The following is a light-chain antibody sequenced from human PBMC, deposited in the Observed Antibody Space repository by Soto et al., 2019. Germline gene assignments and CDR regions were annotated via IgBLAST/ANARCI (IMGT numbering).Light chain of an antibody. CDR1: QGISNG. CDR2: KAS. J-gene: IGKJ1*01. V-gene: IGKV1-5*03. Sequence: DIQVTQSPSSLSASVGDRVTITCRASQGISNGLSWYQQKPGQAPKLLIYKASTLKSGVPSRFSGSGSGTEFTLTISSLQPDDFATYYCQHYNSYSEAFGQGTKVDI. CDR3: QHYNSYSEA.